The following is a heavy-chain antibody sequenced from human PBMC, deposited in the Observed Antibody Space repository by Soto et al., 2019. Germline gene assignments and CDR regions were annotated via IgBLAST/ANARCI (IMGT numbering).Heavy chain of an antibody. CDR3: ARDDSAPQWPTFDS. D-gene: IGHD6-19*01. CDR1: GFSFSSYG. Sequence: GGSLRLSCAASGFSFSSYGMHWVRQAPGKGLEWVALISYDGSNKYYADSVKGRFTILRDNSKNTLYLQLNSLGADDAAIYYCARDDSAPQWPTFDSWGQGTLVTVSS. V-gene: IGHV3-30*03. J-gene: IGHJ4*02. CDR2: ISYDGSNK.